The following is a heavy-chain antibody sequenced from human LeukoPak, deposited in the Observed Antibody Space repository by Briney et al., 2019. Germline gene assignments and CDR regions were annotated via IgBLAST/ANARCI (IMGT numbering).Heavy chain of an antibody. CDR3: ARARGFDP. CDR2: INQDGSEK. CDR1: GFTFSNYW. Sequence: GGSLRLSCAASGFTFSNYWMSWVRQSPGRGLECVANINQDGSEKYYVDSVKGRFTISRDNAKNSLYLQMNSLRAEDTAVYYCARARGFDPWGQGTLVTVSS. V-gene: IGHV3-7*03. J-gene: IGHJ5*02.